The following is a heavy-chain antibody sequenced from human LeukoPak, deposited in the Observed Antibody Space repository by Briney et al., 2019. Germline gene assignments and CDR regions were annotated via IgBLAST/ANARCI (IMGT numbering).Heavy chain of an antibody. CDR3: AKRLISPNVRYFDS. Sequence: GGSLRLSCAASGLTFSGAAMSWVRRSPGKGLECVSSISPSGGATYYTESVRGRFTISRDNSIDTLYLQMNSLRAEDTAIYYCAKRLISPNVRYFDSWGQGTQVIVSS. CDR1: GLTFSGAA. V-gene: IGHV3-23*01. J-gene: IGHJ4*02. CDR2: ISPSGGAT. D-gene: IGHD3-10*02.